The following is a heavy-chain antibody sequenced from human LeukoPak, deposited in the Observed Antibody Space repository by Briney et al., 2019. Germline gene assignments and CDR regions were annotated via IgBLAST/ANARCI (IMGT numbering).Heavy chain of an antibody. J-gene: IGHJ4*02. CDR3: ARDVGNFDY. Sequence: GGSLRLSCAASGFTFSNYWMHWVRQAPGKGLVWVSRINSDGISTGYADSVKGRFTVSRDNAKKTLYLQMNSLRAEDTAVYYCARDVGNFDYWGQGTLVTVSS. CDR1: GFTFSNYW. V-gene: IGHV3-74*01. CDR2: INSDGIST.